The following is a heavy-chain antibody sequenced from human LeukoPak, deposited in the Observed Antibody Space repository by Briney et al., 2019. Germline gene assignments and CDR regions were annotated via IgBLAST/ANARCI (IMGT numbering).Heavy chain of an antibody. D-gene: IGHD5-18*01. CDR2: IYYSGST. V-gene: IGHV4-39*07. J-gene: IGHJ4*02. Sequence: SETLSLTCTVSGGSISSSSYYWGWIRQPPGKGLEWIGSIYYSGSTYYNPSLKSRVTISVDTSKNQFSLKLSSVTAADTAVYYCARGGYSYGLIDYWGQGTLVTVSS. CDR3: ARGGYSYGLIDY. CDR1: GGSISSSSYY.